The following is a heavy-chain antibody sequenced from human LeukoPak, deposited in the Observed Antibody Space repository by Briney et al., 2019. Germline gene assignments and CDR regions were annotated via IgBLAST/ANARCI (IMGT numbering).Heavy chain of an antibody. V-gene: IGHV4-34*01. Sequence: SETLSLTCAVYGGSFSGFYWSWIRQPPGKGLEWIGEINDSGSTNYNPSLKSGVNISVDTSKNQFSLKLSSVTAADTAVYYCARRGWNAPLYYWGQGTLVTVSS. D-gene: IGHD1-1*01. CDR1: GGSFSGFY. J-gene: IGHJ4*02. CDR3: ARRGWNAPLYY. CDR2: INDSGST.